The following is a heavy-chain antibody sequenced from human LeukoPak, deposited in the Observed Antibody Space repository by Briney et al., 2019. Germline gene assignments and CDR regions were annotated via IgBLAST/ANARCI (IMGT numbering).Heavy chain of an antibody. V-gene: IGHV3-23*01. J-gene: IGHJ4*02. D-gene: IGHD3-22*01. Sequence: GGSLRLSCAASGFIFDRYGMTWVRQAPGEGLKWVSSISDSGSRTYYADSVKGRFTVSRDNSKNTVYVQMNSLRAEDTAIYYCAKQESSGSYPYYFDYWGQGTLVTVPS. CDR3: AKQESSGSYPYYFDY. CDR2: ISDSGSRT. CDR1: GFIFDRYG.